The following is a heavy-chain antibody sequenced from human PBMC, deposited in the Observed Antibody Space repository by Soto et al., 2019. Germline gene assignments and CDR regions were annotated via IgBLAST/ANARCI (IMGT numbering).Heavy chain of an antibody. CDR3: AREFWSLYFSSTSCSRPLFDY. D-gene: IGHD2-2*01. V-gene: IGHV3-30-3*01. CDR1: GFTFSIYA. CDR2: ISYDGSNK. Sequence: QVQLVEYGGGVVQPWRSLRLSCAASGFTFSIYAMHWVRQAPGKGLEWVAVISYDGSNKYYADSVKGLLTISRDNYKTTLYLQRNSLRAKDTAVYYCAREFWSLYFSSTSCSRPLFDYWGQGTLVTVS. J-gene: IGHJ4*02.